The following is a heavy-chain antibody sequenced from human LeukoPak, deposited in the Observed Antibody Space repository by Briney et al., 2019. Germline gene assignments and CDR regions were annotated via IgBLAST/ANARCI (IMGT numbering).Heavy chain of an antibody. V-gene: IGHV3-23*01. J-gene: IGHJ6*03. CDR3: ARDRSWNLHSDYYVDV. D-gene: IGHD1-1*01. Sequence: GGSLRLSCAASGFTFSSYAMSWVRQAPGKGLEWVSAISGSGGSTYYADSVKGRFTISRDNSKNTLYLQMNSLSAEDTAVYYCARDRSWNLHSDYYVDVWGKGTRVTVSS. CDR2: ISGSGGST. CDR1: GFTFSSYA.